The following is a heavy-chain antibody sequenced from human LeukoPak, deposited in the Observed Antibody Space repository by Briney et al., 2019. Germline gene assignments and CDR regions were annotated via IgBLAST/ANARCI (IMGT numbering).Heavy chain of an antibody. Sequence: PGGSLRLSCASSGFTFSSYAMSWVRQAPGKGLEWVSAISGSGGSTYYADSVKGRFTISRDNSKNTLYLQMNSLRAEDTAVYHCAKGMLTVVPAAAFDYWGQGTLVTVSS. CDR2: ISGSGGST. D-gene: IGHD2-2*01. V-gene: IGHV3-23*01. CDR3: AKGMLTVVPAAAFDY. J-gene: IGHJ4*02. CDR1: GFTFSSYA.